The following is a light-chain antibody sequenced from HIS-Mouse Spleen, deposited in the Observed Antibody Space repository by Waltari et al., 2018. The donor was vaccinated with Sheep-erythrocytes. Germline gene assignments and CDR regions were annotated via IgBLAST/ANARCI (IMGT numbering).Light chain of an antibody. Sequence: DIVMTQSPDSLAVSLGQRATINCKSSQSVLYSSNNKNYLAWYQQKPGQPPKLLIYWASTRGSGVPNRFSGSRFGTDFTLTISSLQAEYVAVYYCQQYYSTLTFGGGTKVEIK. V-gene: IGKV4-1*01. J-gene: IGKJ4*01. CDR1: QSVLYSSNNKNY. CDR2: WAS. CDR3: QQYYSTLT.